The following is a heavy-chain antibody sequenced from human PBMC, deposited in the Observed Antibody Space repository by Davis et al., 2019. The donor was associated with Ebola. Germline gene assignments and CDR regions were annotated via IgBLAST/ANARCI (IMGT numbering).Heavy chain of an antibody. CDR2: IYYSGST. D-gene: IGHD3-3*01. CDR1: GGSISSYY. Sequence: PGGSLRLSCTVSGGSISSYYWSWIRQPPGKGLEWIGYIYYSGSTNYNPSLKSRVTISVDTSKNQFSRKLSSVTAADTAVYYCARTPAGLRFLEWHPSDYYMDVWGKGTTVTVSS. V-gene: IGHV4-59*01. J-gene: IGHJ6*03. CDR3: ARTPAGLRFLEWHPSDYYMDV.